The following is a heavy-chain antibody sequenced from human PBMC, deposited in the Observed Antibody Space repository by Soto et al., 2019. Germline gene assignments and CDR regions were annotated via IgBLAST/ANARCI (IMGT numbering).Heavy chain of an antibody. CDR1: GGSFSGYY. Sequence: SETLSLTCAVYGGSFSGYYWSWIRQPPGKGLEWIGEINHSGSTNYNPSLKSRVTISVDTSKNQFSLKLSSVTAADTAVYYCARPTPPVTYDYGGQGPLVTVS. D-gene: IGHD4-17*01. CDR2: INHSGST. V-gene: IGHV4-34*01. CDR3: ARPTPPVTYDY. J-gene: IGHJ4*02.